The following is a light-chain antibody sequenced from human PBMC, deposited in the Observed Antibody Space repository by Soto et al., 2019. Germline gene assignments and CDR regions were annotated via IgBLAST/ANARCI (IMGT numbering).Light chain of an antibody. V-gene: IGKV3-11*01. CDR1: QSVSNY. J-gene: IGKJ5*01. CDR2: AAS. Sequence: EIVLTQSPATLSLSPGERVTLSCRTSQSVSNYLAWYQQKPGQAPRLLVSAASNRATGIPARFSGSGSGTDFTLTISSLEPEDFAVYYCQQRSNWPPATFGQGTRLEIK. CDR3: QQRSNWPPAT.